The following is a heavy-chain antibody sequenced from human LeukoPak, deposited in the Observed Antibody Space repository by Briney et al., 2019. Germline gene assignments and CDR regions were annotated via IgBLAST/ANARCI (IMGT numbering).Heavy chain of an antibody. D-gene: IGHD3-10*01. J-gene: IGHJ4*02. CDR2: ISGSGGST. CDR1: GYTFSSYA. V-gene: IGHV3-23*01. CDR3: AKTRTPNDRGKTDHDY. Sequence: GGSLRLSCTASGYTFSSYAMSWVRQAPGKGLEWVSAISGSGGSTYYADSVKGRFTISRDNSKNTLYLQMNSLRAEDTAVYYCAKTRTPNDRGKTDHDYRGQGTLVTVSS.